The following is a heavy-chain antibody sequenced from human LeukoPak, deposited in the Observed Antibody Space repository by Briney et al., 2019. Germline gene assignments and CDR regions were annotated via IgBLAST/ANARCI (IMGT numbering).Heavy chain of an antibody. CDR1: GGSFSGYY. CDR3: ARLLPYYYATSGYRDTRFDP. V-gene: IGHV4-34*01. CDR2: INHSGST. J-gene: IGHJ5*02. Sequence: SETLSLTCAVYGGSFSGYYWSWIRQPPGKGLKWIGEINHSGSTNYNPSLKSRVTISVDTSKNQFSLKLSSVTAADTAVYYCARLLPYYYATSGYRDTRFDPWGQGTLVTVSS. D-gene: IGHD3-22*01.